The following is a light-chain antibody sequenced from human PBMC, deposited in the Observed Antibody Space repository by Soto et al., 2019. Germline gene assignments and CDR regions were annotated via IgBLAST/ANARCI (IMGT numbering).Light chain of an antibody. CDR1: GSDVGGYRY. CDR2: EVS. Sequence: QSVLTQPASVSGSPGQPITISCAGTGSDVGGYRYVSWYQQHPGKAPKLIIYEVSNRPSGVSVRFSGSKSGNTASLTISGLLTVDEAVYYCSSYTSSVTYVFGTGTKVTV. V-gene: IGLV2-14*03. CDR3: SSYTSSVTYV. J-gene: IGLJ1*01.